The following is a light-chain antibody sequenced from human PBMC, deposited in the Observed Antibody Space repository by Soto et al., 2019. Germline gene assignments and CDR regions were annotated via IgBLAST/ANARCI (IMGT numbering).Light chain of an antibody. Sequence: PQPHPVFGSPGQAVTIPCTGTSSDVRAYKAVSWYQQNPGKTPKFMIYDVTKRPSGVPDRVSGSASANTASLTISGLQAEDEADYYSFSYAGNYTYVFGTGTKVTVL. CDR2: DVT. CDR3: FSYAGNYTYV. CDR1: SSDVRAYKA. J-gene: IGLJ1*01. V-gene: IGLV2-11*01.